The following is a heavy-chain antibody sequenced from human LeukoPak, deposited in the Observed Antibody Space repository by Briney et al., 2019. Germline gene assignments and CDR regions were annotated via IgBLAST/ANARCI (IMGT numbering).Heavy chain of an antibody. J-gene: IGHJ4*02. Sequence: GESLKISCKGSGYSFTSYWIGWVRQMPGKGLEWMGIIYPGDSDTRYSPSFQGQVTISADKSISTAYLQWSSLKASDTAMYYCARTAAGSRGPQKRLNYFDYWGQGTLVTVSS. CDR2: IYPGDSDT. CDR1: GYSFTSYW. CDR3: ARTAAGSRGPQKRLNYFDY. D-gene: IGHD6-13*01. V-gene: IGHV5-51*01.